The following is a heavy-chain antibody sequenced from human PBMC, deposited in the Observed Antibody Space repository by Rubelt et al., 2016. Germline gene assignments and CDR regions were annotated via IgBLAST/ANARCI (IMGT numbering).Heavy chain of an antibody. Sequence: QVQLQESGPGLVKPSETLSLTCTVSGGSISSYYWSWIRQPPGKGLEWIGYIYYSGSTNYNPSLKRRVTISVETSKNQFSLKLSSVTAADTAVYYCASLSSGLLGTTGPSGSYFDYWGQGTLVTVSS. CDR3: ASLSSGLLGTTGPSGSYFDY. J-gene: IGHJ4*02. CDR1: GGSISSYY. CDR2: IYYSGST. D-gene: IGHD1-26*01. V-gene: IGHV4-59*12.